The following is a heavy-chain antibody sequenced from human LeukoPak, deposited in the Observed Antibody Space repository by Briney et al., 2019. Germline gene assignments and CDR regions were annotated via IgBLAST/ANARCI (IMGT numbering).Heavy chain of an antibody. J-gene: IGHJ5*02. CDR3: ARGYACSGGSCYSLLWFDP. V-gene: IGHV4-59*01. Sequence: PSETLSLTCTVSGGSISSYYWSWIRQPPGKGLEWIRYIYYSGSTNYNPSLKSRVTISVDTSKNQFSLKLSSVTAADTAVYYCARGYACSGGSCYSLLWFDPWGQGTLVTVSS. CDR1: GGSISSYY. D-gene: IGHD2-15*01. CDR2: IYYSGST.